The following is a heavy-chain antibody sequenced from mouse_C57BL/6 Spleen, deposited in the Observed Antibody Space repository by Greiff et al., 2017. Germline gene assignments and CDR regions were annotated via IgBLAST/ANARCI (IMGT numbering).Heavy chain of an antibody. D-gene: IGHD1-1*01. V-gene: IGHV14-4*01. CDR1: GFNIKDDY. J-gene: IGHJ3*01. Sequence: VQLQQSGAELVRPGASVKLSCTASGFNIKDDYMHWVKQRPEQGLEWIGWIDPENGDTEYASKFQGKATITADTSSNTAYLQLSSLTSEDTAVYYCSTYGSSYGCGFAYWGQGTLVTVSA. CDR3: STYGSSYGCGFAY. CDR2: IDPENGDT.